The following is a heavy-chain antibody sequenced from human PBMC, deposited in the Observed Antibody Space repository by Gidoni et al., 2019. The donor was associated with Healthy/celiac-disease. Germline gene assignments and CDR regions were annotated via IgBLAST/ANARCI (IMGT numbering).Heavy chain of an antibody. CDR3: ARTAISYDILTGYHDY. D-gene: IGHD3-9*01. CDR1: G. J-gene: IGHJ4*02. CDR2: ISAYNGNT. Sequence: GISWVRQAPGQGLEWMGWISAYNGNTNYAQKLQGRVTMTTDTSTSTAYMELRSLRSDDTAVYYCARTAISYDILTGYHDYWGQGTLVTVSS. V-gene: IGHV1-18*01.